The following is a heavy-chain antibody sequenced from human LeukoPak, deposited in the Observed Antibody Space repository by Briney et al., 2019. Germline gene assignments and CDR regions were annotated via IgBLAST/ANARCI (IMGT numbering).Heavy chain of an antibody. CDR3: ARVNESGHDLPRFDY. CDR2: ISAYNGNT. D-gene: IGHD5-12*01. V-gene: IGHV1-18*01. J-gene: IGHJ4*02. Sequence: ASVKVSCKASGYTFTSYGISWVRQAPGQGLEWMGWISAYNGNTNYAQKLQGRVTMTTDTSTSTAYMELRSLRSDDTAVYYCARVNESGHDLPRFDYWGQGTLVTVSS. CDR1: GYTFTSYG.